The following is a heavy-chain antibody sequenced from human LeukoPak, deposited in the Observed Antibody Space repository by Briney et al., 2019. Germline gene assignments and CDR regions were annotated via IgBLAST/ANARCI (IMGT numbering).Heavy chain of an antibody. Sequence: GASVKVSCKTSGGTSTFFAINWVRQATGQGLEWMGWMNPNSGNTGYAQKFQGRVTMTRNTSISTAYMELSSLRSEDTAVYYCARVPRSNYRPHYYYYYGMDVWGQGTTVTVSS. CDR1: GGTSTFFA. J-gene: IGHJ6*02. V-gene: IGHV1-8*02. CDR3: ARVPRSNYRPHYYYYYGMDV. CDR2: MNPNSGNT. D-gene: IGHD4/OR15-4a*01.